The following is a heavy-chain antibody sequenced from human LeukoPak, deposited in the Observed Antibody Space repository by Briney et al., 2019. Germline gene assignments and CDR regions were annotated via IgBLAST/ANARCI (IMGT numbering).Heavy chain of an antibody. Sequence: SETLSLTCTVSGGSISSSSYYRGWIRQPPGKGLEWIGSSYYSGSTYHNPALKSRVTISVDTSRNQFSLKLSSVTAADTAVYYCARGTLGGWYRWFDPWGQGTLVTVSS. J-gene: IGHJ5*02. CDR3: ARGTLGGWYRWFDP. CDR1: GGSISSSSYY. D-gene: IGHD6-19*01. V-gene: IGHV4-39*07. CDR2: SYYSGST.